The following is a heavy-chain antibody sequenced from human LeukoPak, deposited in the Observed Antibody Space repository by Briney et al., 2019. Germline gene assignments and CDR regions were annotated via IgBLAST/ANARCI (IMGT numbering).Heavy chain of an antibody. CDR3: ARDFSHAGLDF. CDR1: GGIISTYG. J-gene: IGHJ4*02. D-gene: IGHD1-1*01. Sequence: SVKVSCKASGGIISTYGIAWVRQAPGQRLEWMGGIVPPFGRTNYAQKFRGRVTMTTDESSSTVYMELTSLISGDTAVYYCARDFSHAGLDFWGQGTLVSVSS. V-gene: IGHV1-69*05. CDR2: IVPPFGRT.